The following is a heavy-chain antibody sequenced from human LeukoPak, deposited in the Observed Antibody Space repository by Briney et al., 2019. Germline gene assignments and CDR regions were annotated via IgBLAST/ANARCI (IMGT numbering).Heavy chain of an antibody. J-gene: IGHJ4*02. CDR2: IYYSGST. Sequence: SETLSLTCTVSGGSISSYYWSWIRQPPGKGLEWIGYIYYSGSTNYNPSLKSRVTISVDTFKNQFSLKLSSVTAADTAVYYCAMSGSYYELFFDYWGQGTLVTVSS. V-gene: IGHV4-59*01. CDR1: GGSISSYY. D-gene: IGHD1-26*01. CDR3: AMSGSYYELFFDY.